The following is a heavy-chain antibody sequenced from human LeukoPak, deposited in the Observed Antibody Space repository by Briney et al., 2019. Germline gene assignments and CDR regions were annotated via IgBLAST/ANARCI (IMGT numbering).Heavy chain of an antibody. V-gene: IGHV4-39*01. CDR2: FYDRGST. CDR3: ARHTRPGCSGYENAFDI. D-gene: IGHD5-12*01. CDR1: GGSIRSRNYY. J-gene: IGHJ3*02. Sequence: PSETLSLTCTCSGGSIRSRNYYWDCIRQPPGKGLEWIGNFYDRGSTYYDPSLKSRVTISGDTSKNQFSLKLTSVTAADTAVYYCARHTRPGCSGYENAFDISGQGTMVTVSS.